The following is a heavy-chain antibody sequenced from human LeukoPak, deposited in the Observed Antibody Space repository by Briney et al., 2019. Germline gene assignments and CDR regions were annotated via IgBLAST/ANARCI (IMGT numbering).Heavy chain of an antibody. Sequence: PSETLSLTCTVSGGSISSYYWSWIRQPPGKGLEWIGYIYYSGSTNYNPSLKSRVTISVDTSKNQFSLKLSSVTAADTAVYYCASSCDFWSGYSLGASDIWGQGTMVTVSS. CDR1: GGSISSYY. J-gene: IGHJ3*02. CDR2: IYYSGST. D-gene: IGHD3-3*01. V-gene: IGHV4-59*01. CDR3: ASSCDFWSGYSLGASDI.